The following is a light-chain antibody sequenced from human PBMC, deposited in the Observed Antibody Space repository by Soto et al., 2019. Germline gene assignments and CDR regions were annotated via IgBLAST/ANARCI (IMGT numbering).Light chain of an antibody. Sequence: QSALTQPASVSGSPGQSITISCTGTSSDIGGYNYISWYQQPPGKAPKFIIYDVRNRPSGVSNRFSGSRSGNTASLTISGLQAEDEADYYCSSYTSSSTVIFGGGTKLTVL. V-gene: IGLV2-14*01. CDR3: SSYTSSSTVI. CDR1: SSDIGGYNY. CDR2: DVR. J-gene: IGLJ2*01.